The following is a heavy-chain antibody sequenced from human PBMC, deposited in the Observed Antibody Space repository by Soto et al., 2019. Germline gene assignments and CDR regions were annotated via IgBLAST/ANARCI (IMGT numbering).Heavy chain of an antibody. Sequence: GGPMGLSCAASGFTFSISSVAWSLKAQGKGLEWVSTISASGDSTYFADSVKGQFTISRDNSKNTLYLQRNSLRAEDTAVYYFAKSGAPGSRRGYSNWFDSWGQGTLVTVSS. CDR1: GFTFSISS. CDR2: ISASGDST. J-gene: IGHJ5*01. CDR3: AKSGAPGSRRGYSNWFDS. V-gene: IGHV3-23*01. D-gene: IGHD3-22*01.